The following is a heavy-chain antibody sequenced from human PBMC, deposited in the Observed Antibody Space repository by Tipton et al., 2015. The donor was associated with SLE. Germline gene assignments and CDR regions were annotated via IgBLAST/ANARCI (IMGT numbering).Heavy chain of an antibody. CDR1: GGSISSSSSYY. Sequence: TLSLTCTVSGGSISSSSSYYWGWIRQPPGKGLEWIGYVYSSGSTNYNPSRKSRVTISVDTSKNQFSLHLRSMTAADTAVYYCASGGYYGSGSYYGGWFDPWGQGTLVTVSS. V-gene: IGHV4-61*05. D-gene: IGHD3-10*01. J-gene: IGHJ5*02. CDR2: VYSSGST. CDR3: ASGGYYGSGSYYGGWFDP.